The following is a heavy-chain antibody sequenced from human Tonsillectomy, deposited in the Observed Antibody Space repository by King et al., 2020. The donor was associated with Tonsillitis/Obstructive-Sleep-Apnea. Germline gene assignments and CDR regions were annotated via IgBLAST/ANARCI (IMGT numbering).Heavy chain of an antibody. J-gene: IGHJ3*02. CDR2: INPNSGGT. CDR3: ARARYCSSTSCSPDAFDI. Sequence: LQLVQSGAEVKKPGASVKVSCKASGYTFTGYYMHWVRQAPGQGLEWMGWINPNSGGTNYAQKFQGWVTMTRDTSISTAYMELSRRRSDDTAVYYCARARYCSSTSCSPDAFDIWGQGTMVTVSS. V-gene: IGHV1-2*04. CDR1: GYTFTGYY. D-gene: IGHD2-2*01.